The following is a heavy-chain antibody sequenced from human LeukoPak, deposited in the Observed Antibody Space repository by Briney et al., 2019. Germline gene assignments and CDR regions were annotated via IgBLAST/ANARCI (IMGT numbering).Heavy chain of an antibody. CDR2: IYTSGST. J-gene: IGHJ4*02. V-gene: IGHV4-61*02. D-gene: IGHD6-19*01. Sequence: SETLSLTCTVSGGSISSGSYYWSWIRQPAGKGLEWIGRIYTSGSTNYNPSLKSRVTISVDTSKNQFSLKLSSVTAADTAVYYCARLSRTLAVAGGFDYWGQGTLVTVSS. CDR3: ARLSRTLAVAGGFDY. CDR1: GGSISSGSYY.